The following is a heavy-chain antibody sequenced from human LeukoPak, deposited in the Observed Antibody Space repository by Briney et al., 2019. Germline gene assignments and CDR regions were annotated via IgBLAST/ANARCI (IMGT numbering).Heavy chain of an antibody. Sequence: ASVKVSCKASGYPSTSYYIHWVRQAPGQGLEWVGIINIPSGGSTSYGQKFQGRVTMTRDTSTSTVYMELSSLRSEDTAVYYCTRELGGSYNDYWGQGTPVTVSS. CDR3: TRELGGSYNDY. D-gene: IGHD1-26*01. V-gene: IGHV1-46*01. J-gene: IGHJ4*02. CDR1: GYPSTSYY. CDR2: INIPSGGST.